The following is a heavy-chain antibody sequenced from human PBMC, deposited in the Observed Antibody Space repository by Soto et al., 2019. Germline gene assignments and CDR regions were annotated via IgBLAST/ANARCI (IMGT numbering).Heavy chain of an antibody. CDR2: INAGNGNT. V-gene: IGHV1-3*05. CDR3: ARTVYYDSSGYSDSFYYGMDV. Sequence: QVQLVQSGAEEKKPGASVKVSCKASGYTFTSYAMHWVRQAPGQRLEWMGWINAGNGNTKYSQKFQGRVTITRDTSASTAYMELSSLRSEDTAVYYCARTVYYDSSGYSDSFYYGMDVWGQGTTVTVSS. D-gene: IGHD3-22*01. J-gene: IGHJ6*02. CDR1: GYTFTSYA.